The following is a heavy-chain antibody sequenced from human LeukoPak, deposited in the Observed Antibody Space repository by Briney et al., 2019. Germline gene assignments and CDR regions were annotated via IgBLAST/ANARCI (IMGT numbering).Heavy chain of an antibody. Sequence: SETLSLTCAVSGYSIGSGFYGGGSRQPPGEGLGGIGIIFHSGSTYYNPSLKSRVTISVDTSKNQFSLKLSSVTAADTALYYCARASGSYGSGSYYYSGMDVWGKGTTVTVSS. CDR1: GYSIGSGFY. CDR3: ARASGSYGSGSYYYSGMDV. CDR2: IFHSGST. J-gene: IGHJ6*04. D-gene: IGHD3-10*01. V-gene: IGHV4-38-2*01.